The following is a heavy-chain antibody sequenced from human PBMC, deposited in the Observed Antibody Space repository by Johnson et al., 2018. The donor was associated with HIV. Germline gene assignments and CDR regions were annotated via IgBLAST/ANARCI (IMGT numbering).Heavy chain of an antibody. CDR3: ARSVGYYDSSGYYYVDAFDI. D-gene: IGHD3-22*01. Sequence: EVQLVESGGGVVRPGGSLRLPCAASGFTFDDYGMSWVRQAPGKGLEWVSGIHWTGGSTGYADSVKGRFTISRDHAKNSLYLQMNSLRAEDTALYYCARSVGYYDSSGYYYVDAFDIWGQGTMVTVSS. V-gene: IGHV3-20*04. CDR2: IHWTGGST. J-gene: IGHJ3*02. CDR1: GFTFDDYG.